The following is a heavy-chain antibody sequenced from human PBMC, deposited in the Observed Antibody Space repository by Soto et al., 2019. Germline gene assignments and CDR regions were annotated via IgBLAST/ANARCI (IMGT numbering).Heavy chain of an antibody. CDR2: IYYSGST. V-gene: IGHV4-39*07. CDR3: ARYCSSTSCYGRKIYGMDV. J-gene: IGHJ6*02. D-gene: IGHD2-2*01. Sequence: SETLSLTCTVSGGSIISSSYYFFCIRQPPWNGLEWIGSIYYSGSTNYNPSLKSRVTISVDTSKNQFSLKLSSVTAADTAVYYCARYCSSTSCYGRKIYGMDVWGQGTTVTVSS. CDR1: GGSIISSSYY.